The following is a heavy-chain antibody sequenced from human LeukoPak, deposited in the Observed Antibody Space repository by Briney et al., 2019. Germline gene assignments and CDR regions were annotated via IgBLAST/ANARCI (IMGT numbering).Heavy chain of an antibody. CDR1: GFTFDDYA. J-gene: IGHJ4*02. CDR2: ISWSSGSI. Sequence: PGGSLRLSCAASGFTFDDYAMHWVRQAPGKGLEWVSGISWSSGSIGYADSVKGRFTISRDNAKNSLYLQMNSLRAEDTALYYCAKDTGYDSSGLFDYWGQGTLVTVSS. D-gene: IGHD3-22*01. CDR3: AKDTGYDSSGLFDY. V-gene: IGHV3-9*01.